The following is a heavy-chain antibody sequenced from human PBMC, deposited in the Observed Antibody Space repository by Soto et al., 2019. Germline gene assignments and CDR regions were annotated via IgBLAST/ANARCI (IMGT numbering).Heavy chain of an antibody. V-gene: IGHV3-33*01. Sequence: QVQLVASGGGVVQPERSLRLSCAASGFDFSYYGMYWVRQAPGKGLEWVAVIWYDGSNKDYADSVKGRFTISRDNFKNILYLQMDSLRAEDTGVYYCARATTSTVHGMDVWGQGSRVSVS. CDR2: IWYDGSNK. J-gene: IGHJ6*02. CDR1: GFDFSYYG. D-gene: IGHD1-26*01. CDR3: ARATTSTVHGMDV.